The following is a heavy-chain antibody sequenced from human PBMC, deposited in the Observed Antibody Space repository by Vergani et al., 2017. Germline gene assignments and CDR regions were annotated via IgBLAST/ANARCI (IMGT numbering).Heavy chain of an antibody. CDR2: ISSSSSYI. CDR3: ARESGWYSEFDY. D-gene: IGHD6-19*01. CDR1: GFTFSSYS. V-gene: IGHV3-21*04. J-gene: IGHJ4*02. Sequence: EVQLVESGGGLVQPGGSLRLSCAASGFTFSSYSMNWVRQAPGKGLEWVSSISSSSSYIYYADSVKGRFTISRDNAKNSLYLQMNSLRAEDTAVYYCARESGWYSEFDYWGQGTLVTVSS.